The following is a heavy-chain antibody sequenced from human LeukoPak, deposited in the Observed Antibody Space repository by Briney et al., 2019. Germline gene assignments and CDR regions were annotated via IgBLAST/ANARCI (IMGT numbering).Heavy chain of an antibody. V-gene: IGHV3-30*18. CDR2: ISYDGSNK. D-gene: IGHD3-22*01. CDR1: GFTFSSYG. J-gene: IGHJ4*02. Sequence: GGSLRLSCAASGFTFSSYGMHWVRQAPGKGLEWVAVISYDGSNKYYADSVKGRFTIFRDNSKNTLYLQMNSLRAEDTAVYYCAKEGDSSVDWGQGTLVTVSS. CDR3: AKEGDSSVD.